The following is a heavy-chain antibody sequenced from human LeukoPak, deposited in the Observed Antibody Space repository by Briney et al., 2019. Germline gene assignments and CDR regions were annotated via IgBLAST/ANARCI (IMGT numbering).Heavy chain of an antibody. CDR1: GFTFSSYS. Sequence: GGSLRLSCAASGFTFSSYSMNWVRQAPGKGLEWVSSISSSSSYIYYADSVEGRFTISRDNAKNSLYLQMNSLRAEDTAVYYCARGNSRGLGAFDIWGQGTMVTVSS. V-gene: IGHV3-21*01. CDR3: ARGNSRGLGAFDI. D-gene: IGHD2/OR15-2a*01. CDR2: ISSSSSYI. J-gene: IGHJ3*02.